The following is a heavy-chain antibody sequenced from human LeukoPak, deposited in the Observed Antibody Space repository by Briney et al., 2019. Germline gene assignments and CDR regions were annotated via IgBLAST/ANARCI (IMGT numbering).Heavy chain of an antibody. CDR2: ISGSGGST. CDR1: GFTFSDYY. J-gene: IGHJ4*02. Sequence: GGSLRLSCAASGFTFSDYYMSWIRQAPGKGLEWVSAISGSGGSTYYADSVKGRFTISRDNSKNTLYLQMNSLRAGDTAVYYCAKSVPAYYYDSSGYSIDYWGQGTLVTVSS. V-gene: IGHV3-23*01. CDR3: AKSVPAYYYDSSGYSIDY. D-gene: IGHD3-22*01.